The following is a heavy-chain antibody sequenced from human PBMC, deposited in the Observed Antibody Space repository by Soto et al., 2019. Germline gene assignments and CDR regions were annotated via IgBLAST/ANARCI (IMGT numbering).Heavy chain of an antibody. Sequence: GGSLRLSCTGSGFPFSAYNINWVRQAPGKGLVWVSSITVGSSHIYQPNSMKGRFTISRYDAKNSVYLQIDSLRDEDTALYYCSRSPEVGVRGAYWGQGTLVTVSS. D-gene: IGHD3-16*01. CDR1: GFPFSAYN. J-gene: IGHJ4*02. CDR3: SRSPEVGVRGAY. CDR2: ITVGSSHI. V-gene: IGHV3-21*01.